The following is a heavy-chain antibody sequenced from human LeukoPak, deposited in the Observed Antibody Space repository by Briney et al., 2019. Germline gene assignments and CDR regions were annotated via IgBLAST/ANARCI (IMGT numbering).Heavy chain of an antibody. J-gene: IGHJ4*02. D-gene: IGHD5-18*01. CDR2: ISGSGGST. CDR1: GFTLSSYG. CDR3: AKPRGYSYGSAFDY. Sequence: GGTLRLSCAASGFTLSSYGMSWVRQAPGKGLEWVSAISGSGGSTYYADSVKGRFTISRDNSKNTLYLQMNSLRAEDTAVYYCAKPRGYSYGSAFDYWGQGTLVTVSS. V-gene: IGHV3-23*01.